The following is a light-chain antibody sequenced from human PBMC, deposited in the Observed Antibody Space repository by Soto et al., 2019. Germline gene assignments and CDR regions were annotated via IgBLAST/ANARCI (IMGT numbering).Light chain of an antibody. CDR1: TSDVGGYNY. J-gene: IGLJ1*01. Sequence: QSVLTQPRSVSGSHGQSVTISCAGTTSDVGGYNYVSWYQQHPGKAPKVMIYDVSKRPSGVPDRFSGSKSGNTASLTISGLQAEDEADYYCCSYAGGYTYVFGTGTKVTVL. CDR3: CSYAGGYTYV. V-gene: IGLV2-11*01. CDR2: DVS.